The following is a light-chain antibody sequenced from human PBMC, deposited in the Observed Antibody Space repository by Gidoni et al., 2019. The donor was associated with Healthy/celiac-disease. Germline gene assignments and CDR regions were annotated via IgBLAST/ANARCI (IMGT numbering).Light chain of an antibody. J-gene: IGKJ2*01. CDR3: QQFNSYPRVYT. V-gene: IGKV1-13*02. CDR1: QGISSA. CDR2: DAS. Sequence: AIKLTQSPSSLSASVGDRVTITCRASQGISSALAWYQQKPGKAPKLLIYDASSLESGVPSRFSGSGSGTDFTLTISSLQPEDFATYYCQQFNSYPRVYTFGQGTKLEIK.